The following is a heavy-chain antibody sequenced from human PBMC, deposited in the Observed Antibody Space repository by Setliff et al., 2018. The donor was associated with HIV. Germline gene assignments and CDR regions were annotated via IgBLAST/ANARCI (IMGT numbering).Heavy chain of an antibody. CDR2: INPGTGNT. D-gene: IGHD1-1*01. CDR1: GYDFKIYD. CDR3: ARGKIPSWRLTMFDF. J-gene: IGHJ4*02. V-gene: IGHV1-8*01. Sequence: RASVKVSCKASGYDFKIYDINWVRQVAGQGLEWMGWINPGTGNTGYPQNFSGRVTMTRNTSINTVYMELSSLRSEDTAIYFCARGKIPSWRLTMFDFWGQGTPVTVS.